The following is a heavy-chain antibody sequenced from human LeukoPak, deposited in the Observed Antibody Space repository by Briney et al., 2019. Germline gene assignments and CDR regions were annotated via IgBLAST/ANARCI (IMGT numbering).Heavy chain of an antibody. CDR3: ARLGQPNAFDI. CDR2: IYYSGTT. J-gene: IGHJ3*02. Sequence: SETLSLTCAVSGGSISGYYWSWVRQPPGKGLEWIGYIYYSGTTKYNPSLESRVTISVDTSKNQFSLKLSSVTAADTAVYYCARLGQPNAFDIWGQGTMVTVSS. CDR1: GGSISGYY. D-gene: IGHD7-27*01. V-gene: IGHV4-59*12.